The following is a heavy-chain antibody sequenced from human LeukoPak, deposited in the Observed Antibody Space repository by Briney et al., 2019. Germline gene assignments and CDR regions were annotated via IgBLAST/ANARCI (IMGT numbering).Heavy chain of an antibody. Sequence: ASVKVSCKASGYTFTTYNINWVRQAPGQGLEWMGWISGYNGNTNYAQKLQGRVTMTTDTSTSTAYMELSSLRSEDTAVYYCARERSSGYYQDYWGQGTLVTVSS. D-gene: IGHD3-22*01. V-gene: IGHV1-18*01. CDR1: GYTFTTYN. CDR2: ISGYNGNT. CDR3: ARERSSGYYQDY. J-gene: IGHJ4*02.